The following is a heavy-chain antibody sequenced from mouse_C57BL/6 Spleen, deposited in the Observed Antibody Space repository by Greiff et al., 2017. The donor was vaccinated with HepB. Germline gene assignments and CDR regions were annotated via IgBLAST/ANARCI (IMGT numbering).Heavy chain of an antibody. J-gene: IGHJ4*01. CDR3: ARDYDYDVNAMDY. Sequence: DVKLVESGGGLVKPGGSLKLSCAASGFTFSSYAMSWVRQTPEKRLEWVATISDGGSYTYYPDNVKGRFTISRDNAKNNLYLQMSHLKSEDTAMYYCARDYDYDVNAMDYWGQGTSVTVSS. CDR2: ISDGGSYT. CDR1: GFTFSSYA. D-gene: IGHD2-4*01. V-gene: IGHV5-4*01.